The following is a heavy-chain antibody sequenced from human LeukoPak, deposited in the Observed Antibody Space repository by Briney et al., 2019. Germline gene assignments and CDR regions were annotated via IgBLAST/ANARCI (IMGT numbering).Heavy chain of an antibody. J-gene: IGHJ4*02. D-gene: IGHD1-1*01. CDR2: ISYDGSNK. Sequence: GGSLRLSCAASGFTFSSYGMHWVRQAPGKGLEWVAVISYDGSNKYYADSVKGRFTISRDNSKNTLYLQMNSLRAEDTAVYYCAKDVTTSVDYFDYWGQGTLVTVSS. V-gene: IGHV3-30*18. CDR1: GFTFSSYG. CDR3: AKDVTTSVDYFDY.